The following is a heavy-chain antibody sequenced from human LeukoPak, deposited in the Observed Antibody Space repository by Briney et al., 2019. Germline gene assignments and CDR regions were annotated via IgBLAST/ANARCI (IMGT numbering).Heavy chain of an antibody. Sequence: AGGSLRLSCAAPGFSFNNYAMSWVRQAPGKGLEWVSAISTTGGSTYYADSVKGRFTISRDNSKNTLSLQMDSLRVEDTAVYYCAKDWTTVVTPKGYYFDSWGQGTLVTVSS. CDR2: ISTTGGST. CDR1: GFSFNNYA. V-gene: IGHV3-23*01. CDR3: AKDWTTVVTPKGYYFDS. D-gene: IGHD4-23*01. J-gene: IGHJ4*02.